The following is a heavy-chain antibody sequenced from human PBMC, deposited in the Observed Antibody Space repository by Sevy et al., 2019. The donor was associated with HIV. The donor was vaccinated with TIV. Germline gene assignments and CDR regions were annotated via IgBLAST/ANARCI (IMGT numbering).Heavy chain of an antibody. CDR3: ARDRNNYDSTGYPKGMDV. Sequence: ASVKVSCKASGYTFIRYGISWVRQAPGQGLEWMGWISGSNGDTNYAQKVQGRVIMTTDTSTSTAYMELSSLRSDDTAVYYCARDRNNYDSTGYPKGMDVWGQGTTVTVSS. D-gene: IGHD3-22*01. V-gene: IGHV1-18*01. J-gene: IGHJ6*02. CDR2: ISGSNGDT. CDR1: GYTFIRYG.